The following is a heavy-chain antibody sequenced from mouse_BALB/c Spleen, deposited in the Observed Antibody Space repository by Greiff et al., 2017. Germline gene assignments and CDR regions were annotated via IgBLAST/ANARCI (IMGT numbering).Heavy chain of an antibody. CDR2: ISYSGST. CDR1: GYSITSDYA. V-gene: IGHV3-2*02. Sequence: EVQLQESGPGLVKPSQSLSLTCTVTGYSITSDYAWNWIRQFPGNKLEWMGYISYSGSTSYNPSLKSRISITRDTSKNQFFLQLNSVTTEDTATYYCARLDTISAMDYWGQGTSVTVSS. CDR3: ARLDTISAMDY. J-gene: IGHJ4*01. D-gene: IGHD2-12*01.